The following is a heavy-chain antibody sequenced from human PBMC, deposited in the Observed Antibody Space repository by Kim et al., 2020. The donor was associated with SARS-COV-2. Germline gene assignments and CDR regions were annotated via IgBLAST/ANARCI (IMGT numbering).Heavy chain of an antibody. CDR3: AKGGGTVVATAHYFDY. Sequence: GGSLRLSCAASGFTFSSYAMSWVRQAPGKGLEWVSAISGSGGSTYYADSVKGRFTISRDNSKNTLYLQMNSLRAEDTAVYYCAKGGGTVVATAHYFDYWGQGTLVTVSS. V-gene: IGHV3-23*01. CDR2: ISGSGGST. CDR1: GFTFSSYA. D-gene: IGHD2-21*02. J-gene: IGHJ4*02.